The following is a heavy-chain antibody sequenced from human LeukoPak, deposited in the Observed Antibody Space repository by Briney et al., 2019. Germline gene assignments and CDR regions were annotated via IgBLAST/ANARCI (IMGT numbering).Heavy chain of an antibody. J-gene: IGHJ6*02. CDR1: GXTFSDYY. D-gene: IGHD2-2*01. CDR3: ARDCSSTSCYVFWEPGYGMDV. Sequence: PGGSLRLSCAASGXTFSDYYMSWIRQAPGKGLEWVSHISSSRSYTNYADSVKGRFTISRDNAKNSLYLQMNSLRAEDTAVYYCARDCSSTSCYVFWEPGYGMDVWGQGTTVTVSS. CDR2: ISSSRSYT. V-gene: IGHV3-11*06.